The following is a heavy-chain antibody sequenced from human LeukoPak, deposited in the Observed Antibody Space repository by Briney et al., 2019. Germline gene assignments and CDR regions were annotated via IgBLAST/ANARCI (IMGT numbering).Heavy chain of an antibody. Sequence: PSETLSLTCAVSGGSIRSLYWSWIRQPPGKGLEWIGEINHSGSTNYNPSLKSRVTISVDTSKNQFSLKLSSVTAADTAVYYCARLPYYYDSSGYYYFSFDYWGQGTLVTVSS. J-gene: IGHJ4*02. CDR1: GGSIRSLY. V-gene: IGHV4-34*01. D-gene: IGHD3-22*01. CDR2: INHSGST. CDR3: ARLPYYYDSSGYYYFSFDY.